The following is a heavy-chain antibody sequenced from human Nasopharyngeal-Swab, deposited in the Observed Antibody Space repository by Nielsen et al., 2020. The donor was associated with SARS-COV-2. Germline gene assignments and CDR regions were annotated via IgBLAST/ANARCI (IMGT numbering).Heavy chain of an antibody. D-gene: IGHD3-22*01. V-gene: IGHV3-21*01. CDR2: ISSSSSYI. CDR3: ARVRFGSHYYDSSGYGDY. J-gene: IGHJ4*02. Sequence: GESLKISCAASGFTFSSHSMNWVRQAPGKGLEWVSSISSSSSYIYYADSVKGRFTISRDNAKNSLYLQMNSLRAKDTAVYYCARVRFGSHYYDSSGYGDYWGQGTLVTVSS. CDR1: GFTFSSHS.